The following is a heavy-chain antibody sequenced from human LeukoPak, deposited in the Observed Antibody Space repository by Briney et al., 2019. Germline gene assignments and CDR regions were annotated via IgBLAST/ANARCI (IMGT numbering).Heavy chain of an antibody. J-gene: IGHJ5*02. CDR1: GGSFSGYY. Sequence: PSETLSLTCAVYGGSFSGYYWSWIRQPPGKGLEWIGEINHSGSTNYNPSLKSRVTISVDTSKNQFSLKLSSVTAADTAVYYCAGGRRGTVNWFDPWGQGTLVTVSS. D-gene: IGHD3-16*01. V-gene: IGHV4-34*01. CDR3: AGGRRGTVNWFDP. CDR2: INHSGST.